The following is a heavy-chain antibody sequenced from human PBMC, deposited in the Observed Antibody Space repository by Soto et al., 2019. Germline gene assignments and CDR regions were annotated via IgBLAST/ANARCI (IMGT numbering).Heavy chain of an antibody. J-gene: IGHJ4*02. CDR3: ARVYCSGGSCYDSDYFDY. CDR1: GFTFSSYW. CDR2: INSDGSST. Sequence: GGSLRLSCAASGFTFSSYWMHWVRQAPGKGLVWVSRINSDGSSTSYADSVKGRFTISRDNAKNTLYLQMNSLRAEDTAVYYCARVYCSGGSCYDSDYFDYWGQGTLVTVSS. D-gene: IGHD2-15*01. V-gene: IGHV3-74*01.